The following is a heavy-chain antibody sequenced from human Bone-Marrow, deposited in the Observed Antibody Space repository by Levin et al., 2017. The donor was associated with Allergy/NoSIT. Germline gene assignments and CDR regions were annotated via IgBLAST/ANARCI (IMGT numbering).Heavy chain of an antibody. D-gene: IGHD6-19*01. J-gene: IGHJ4*02. CDR3: ARDLVSTGYFYFDH. V-gene: IGHV3-48*01. CDR1: GFSFNNYA. CDR2: ISNTGSDT. Sequence: GGSLRLSCAASGFSFNNYAMNWVRQAPEKGLVWVAYISNTGSDTYYADSVKGRFTISRDNAKNSVHLQMSSLRAEDTAVYYCARDLVSTGYFYFDHWGQGVLVTVSS.